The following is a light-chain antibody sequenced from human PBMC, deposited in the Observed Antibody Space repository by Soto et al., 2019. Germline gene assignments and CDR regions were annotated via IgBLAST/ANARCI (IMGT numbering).Light chain of an antibody. V-gene: IGKV3-20*01. CDR3: QQYSSSPTYT. CDR2: GAY. J-gene: IGKJ2*01. CDR1: QSVSSSY. Sequence: EIVLTQSPGTLSLSPGERATLSCRASQSVSSSYLAWYQQKPGQAPRLLIYGAYSRATGIPDRFSGSGSGTDFTLTISTLEPEDFAVYYCQQYSSSPTYTFGQGTKLEIK.